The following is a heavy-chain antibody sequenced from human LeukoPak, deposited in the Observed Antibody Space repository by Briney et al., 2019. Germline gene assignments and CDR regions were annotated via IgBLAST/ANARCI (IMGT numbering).Heavy chain of an antibody. CDR2: IWYDGSNK. CDR3: GRGYYGDYGYGMDV. Sequence: GGSLRLSCAASGFTFSSYGIHWVRQAPGKGLEWVAVIWYDGSNKYYADSVKGRFTISRDNSKNTLYLQMNSLGAEDTAVYYCGRGYYGDYGYGMDVWGQGTTVTVSS. D-gene: IGHD4-17*01. J-gene: IGHJ6*02. CDR1: GFTFSSYG. V-gene: IGHV3-33*01.